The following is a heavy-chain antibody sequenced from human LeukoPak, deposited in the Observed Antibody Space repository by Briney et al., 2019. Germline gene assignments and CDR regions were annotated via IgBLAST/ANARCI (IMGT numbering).Heavy chain of an antibody. V-gene: IGHV1-2*02. CDR1: GYTFTGYY. Sequence: GASVKVSCKASGYTFTGYYMHWVRQAPGQGLEWMGWINPNSGGTNYAQKFQGRVTMTRDTSISTAYMELSRLRSDDTAVYYCARAWGGELLRLNWFDPWGQGTLVTVSS. CDR2: INPNSGGT. D-gene: IGHD1-26*01. J-gene: IGHJ5*02. CDR3: ARAWGGELLRLNWFDP.